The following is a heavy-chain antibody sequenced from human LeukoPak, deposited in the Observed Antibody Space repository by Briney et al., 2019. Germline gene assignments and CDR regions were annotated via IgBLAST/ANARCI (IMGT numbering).Heavy chain of an antibody. V-gene: IGHV3-53*01. CDR2: IYSGTI. Sequence: GGSLRLSCAASGFTFSNYEMHWVRQAPGKGLEWVSFIYSGTIHYSDSVKGRFTISRDNSKNTLYLQMNSLRAEDTAVYYCARRAGAYSHPYDYWGQGTLVTVSS. CDR3: ARRAGAYSHPYDY. J-gene: IGHJ4*02. D-gene: IGHD4/OR15-4a*01. CDR1: GFTFSNYE.